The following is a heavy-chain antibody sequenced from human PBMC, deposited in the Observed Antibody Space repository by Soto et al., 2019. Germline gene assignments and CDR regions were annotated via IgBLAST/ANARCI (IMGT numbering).Heavy chain of an antibody. CDR3: ARGAAVAGGNNWFDP. CDR1: GYTFTSYY. J-gene: IGHJ5*02. CDR2: ITPSGGST. V-gene: IGHV1-46*01. Sequence: QVQLVQSGAEVKKPGASVKVSCKASGYTFTSYYIHWVRQAPGQGLEWMGIITPSGGSTIYAQKFQGRVTMTRDTSTITVYMELSSLRSEDTAVYHCARGAAVAGGNNWFDPWGQGTLVTVSS. D-gene: IGHD6-19*01.